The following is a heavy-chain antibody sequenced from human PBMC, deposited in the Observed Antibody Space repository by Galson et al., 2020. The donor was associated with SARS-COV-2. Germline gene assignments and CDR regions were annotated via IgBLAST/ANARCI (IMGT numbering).Heavy chain of an antibody. Sequence: QAGGSLRLSCAASGFTFSNYGMHWVRQAPGKGLEWVAVISYDGSDKYYTDSVKGRFTISRDNSKNTLYLQMNSLRAEDTAVYYCAKDPPKNYGSGSFSPGYWGQGTLVTVSS. J-gene: IGHJ4*02. CDR1: GFTFSNYG. D-gene: IGHD3-10*01. CDR2: ISYDGSDK. V-gene: IGHV3-30*18. CDR3: AKDPPKNYGSGSFSPGY.